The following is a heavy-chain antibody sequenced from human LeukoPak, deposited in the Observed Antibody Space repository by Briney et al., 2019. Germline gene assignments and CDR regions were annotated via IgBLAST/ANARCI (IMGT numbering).Heavy chain of an antibody. CDR3: ARHRITMVRGVNYMDV. CDR1: GYSFTSYW. Sequence: GESLKISCKGSGYSFTSYWIGWVRQMPGKGLEWMGIIYPGDSDTRYSPSFQGQVTISADKSISTAHLQWSSLKASDTAMYYCARHRITMVRGVNYMDVWGKGTTVTISS. D-gene: IGHD3-10*01. J-gene: IGHJ6*03. CDR2: IYPGDSDT. V-gene: IGHV5-51*01.